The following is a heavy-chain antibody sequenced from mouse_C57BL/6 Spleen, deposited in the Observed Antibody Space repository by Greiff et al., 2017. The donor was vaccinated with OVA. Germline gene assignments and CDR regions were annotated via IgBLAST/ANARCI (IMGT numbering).Heavy chain of an antibody. Sequence: EVKLMESGPGLVKPSQSLSLTCSVTGYSITSGYYWNWTRQFPGNKLEWMGYISYDGSNNYNPSLKNRISITRDTSKNQFFLKLNSMTTEDTATYYCARGSYYDYDGGAWFAYWGQGTLVTVSA. V-gene: IGHV3-6*01. D-gene: IGHD2-4*01. CDR2: ISYDGSN. CDR1: GYSITSGYY. CDR3: ARGSYYDYDGGAWFAY. J-gene: IGHJ3*01.